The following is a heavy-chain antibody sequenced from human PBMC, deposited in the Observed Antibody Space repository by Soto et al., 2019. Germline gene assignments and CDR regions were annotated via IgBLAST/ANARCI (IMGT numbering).Heavy chain of an antibody. D-gene: IGHD3-10*01. Sequence: GASVKVSCKASGFTFTSSAVQWVRQARGQRLEWIGWIVVGSGNTNYAQKFQERVTITSDMSTSTAYMELSSLRSEDTAVYYCAAGDYYGWGNPSWFDPCGQGTLGTVSS. V-gene: IGHV1-58*01. CDR3: AAGDYYGWGNPSWFDP. CDR1: GFTFTSSA. CDR2: IVVGSGNT. J-gene: IGHJ5*02.